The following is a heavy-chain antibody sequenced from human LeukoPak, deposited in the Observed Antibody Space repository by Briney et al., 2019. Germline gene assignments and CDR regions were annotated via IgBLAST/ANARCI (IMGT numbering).Heavy chain of an antibody. V-gene: IGHV3-23*01. CDR1: GIPLNNYC. J-gene: IGHJ4*02. CDR2: LSGSGGGT. Sequence: PGGSLGLSCAVSGIPLNNYCMSWVRPAPGEGLEWGAGLSGSGGGTNYADSVKGRFTISRDNAKNTLYLQMNSLRAEDTAVYFCAKRGVVIRVILVGFHKEAYYFDSWGQGALVTVSS. D-gene: IGHD3-10*01. CDR3: AKRGVVIRVILVGFHKEAYYFDS.